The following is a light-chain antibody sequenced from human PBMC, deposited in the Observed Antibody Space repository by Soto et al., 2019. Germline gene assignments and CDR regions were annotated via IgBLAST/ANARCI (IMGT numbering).Light chain of an antibody. J-gene: IGKJ3*01. V-gene: IGKV1-17*01. CDR3: LQHNSFPPT. Sequence: DIQMTQSPSSLSASAGDRVTIICRASQAIRNDLGWYQPKPGKAPKRLIFAASILQNGVPSRFSGSGSGTEFTLTITSLQPEDFATYFCLQHNSFPPTFGPGTRVDLK. CDR1: QAIRND. CDR2: AAS.